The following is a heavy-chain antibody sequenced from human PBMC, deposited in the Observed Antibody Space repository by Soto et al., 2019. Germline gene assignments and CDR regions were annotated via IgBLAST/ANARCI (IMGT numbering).Heavy chain of an antibody. V-gene: IGHV1-69*04. J-gene: IGHJ4*02. Sequence: SVKVSCKASGYTFTNYAMHWVRQAPGQGLEWMGRINPIIGIANYAQKFQGRVTITADKSTSTAYMELSSLRSEDTAVYYCASRRGYSYGMVDYWGQGTLVTVSS. CDR3: ASRRGYSYGMVDY. D-gene: IGHD5-18*01. CDR2: INPIIGIA. CDR1: GYTFTNYA.